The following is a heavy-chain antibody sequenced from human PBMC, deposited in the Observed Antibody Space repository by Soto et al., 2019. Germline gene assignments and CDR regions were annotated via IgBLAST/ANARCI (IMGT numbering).Heavy chain of an antibody. CDR2: IKQDGSEK. J-gene: IGHJ5*02. CDR1: GFTFSSYW. CDR3: ARSIAARLNWFDP. D-gene: IGHD6-6*01. Sequence: ESGGGLVQPGGSLRLSCAASGFTFSSYWMSWVRQAPGKGLEWVANIKQDGSEKYYVDSVKGRFTISRDNAKNSLYLQMNGLRAEDTAVYYCARSIAARLNWFDPWGQGTLVTVSS. V-gene: IGHV3-7*01.